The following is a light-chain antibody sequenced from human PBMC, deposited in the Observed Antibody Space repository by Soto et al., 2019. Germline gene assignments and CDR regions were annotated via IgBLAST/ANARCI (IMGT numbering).Light chain of an antibody. Sequence: EIVMTQSPATLSVSPGERATLSCRASQSVSSNLALYQQKPGQAPRLLIYGASTRATGITARFTGSGSGTEFTLTLSSLQSEDFAVYYWQQYNNWPLTFGGGTKVEIK. J-gene: IGKJ4*01. CDR3: QQYNNWPLT. CDR1: QSVSSN. CDR2: GAS. V-gene: IGKV3-15*01.